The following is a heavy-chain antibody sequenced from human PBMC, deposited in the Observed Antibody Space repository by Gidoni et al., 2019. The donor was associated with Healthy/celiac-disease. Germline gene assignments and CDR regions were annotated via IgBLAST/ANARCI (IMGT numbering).Heavy chain of an antibody. Sequence: QVQLVQSGAEVKKTWSSGKVSCKAYGGTFSSYAISWVRQAPGQGLEWMGGISPIFGTANYAQKCQGRVTITADKSTSTAYMELSSLRSEDTAVYYCARIVGWGYSYGTRGDYWGQGTLVTVSS. CDR2: ISPIFGTA. J-gene: IGHJ4*02. CDR3: ARIVGWGYSYGTRGDY. D-gene: IGHD5-18*01. V-gene: IGHV1-69*06. CDR1: GGTFSSYA.